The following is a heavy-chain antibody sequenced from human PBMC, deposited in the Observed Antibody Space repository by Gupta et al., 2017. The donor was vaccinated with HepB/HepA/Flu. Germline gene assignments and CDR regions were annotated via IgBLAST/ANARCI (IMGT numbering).Heavy chain of an antibody. CDR2: IYSGGTT. D-gene: IGHD2-15*01. CDR1: GFTVSDNY. J-gene: IGHJ3*01. CDR3: ARVVVVSGQILSFDF. V-gene: IGHV3-66*01. Sequence: EVVLVESGGGFVQPGGSLRISCAASGFTVSDNYLAWVRQAPGKGLAWVSSIYSGGTTYDADSVKGRVIISRDNSKNTLYLQMNSLRAEDTAMYYCARVVVVSGQILSFDFWGQGTLATVSS.